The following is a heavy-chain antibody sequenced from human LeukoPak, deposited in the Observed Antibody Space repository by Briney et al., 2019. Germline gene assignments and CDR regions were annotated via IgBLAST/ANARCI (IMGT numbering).Heavy chain of an antibody. V-gene: IGHV1-2*02. CDR1: GYTFTGYY. J-gene: IGHJ4*02. CDR3: ARARVRAARPGDY. D-gene: IGHD6-6*01. CDR2: INPNSGGT. Sequence: ASVKVSCKASGYTFTGYYMHWVRQAPGQGLEWMGWINPNSGGTNYAQKFQGRVTMTRDTSISTAYMELSRLRSDDTAVYYCARARVRAARPGDYWGQRTLVTVSS.